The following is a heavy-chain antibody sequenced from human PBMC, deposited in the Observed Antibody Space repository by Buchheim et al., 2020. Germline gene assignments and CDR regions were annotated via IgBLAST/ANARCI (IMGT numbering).Heavy chain of an antibody. CDR3: ARVDRMDRYNWNHDNWFDP. D-gene: IGHD1-14*01. CDR2: IYYSGST. Sequence: QAQLQESGPGLVKPSETLSLTCTVSGGSISSYYWSWIRQPPGKGLEWIGYIYYSGSTNYNPSLKSRVTISVDTSKNQFSLKLSSVTAADTAVYYCARVDRMDRYNWNHDNWFDPWGQGTL. J-gene: IGHJ5*02. V-gene: IGHV4-59*01. CDR1: GGSISSYY.